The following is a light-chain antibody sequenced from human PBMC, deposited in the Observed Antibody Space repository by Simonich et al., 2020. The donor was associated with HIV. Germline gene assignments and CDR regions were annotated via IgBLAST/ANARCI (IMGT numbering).Light chain of an antibody. Sequence: QSALTQPASVSGSPGQSITISCTGTSSDVGGYNDVSWYQRHPGKAPKLLLYDVSKRPSGVDNRFSGSKSGNTASLTISGLLAEDEASYFCNSHSSNSNVIFGGGTRVTVL. J-gene: IGLJ2*01. CDR3: NSHSSNSNVI. V-gene: IGLV2-14*03. CDR2: DVS. CDR1: SSDVGGYND.